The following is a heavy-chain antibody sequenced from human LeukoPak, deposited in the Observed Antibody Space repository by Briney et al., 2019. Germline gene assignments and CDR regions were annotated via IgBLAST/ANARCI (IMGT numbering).Heavy chain of an antibody. D-gene: IGHD1-26*01. CDR3: ARAGSGGYSGSYYYFDY. Sequence: PSETLSLTCTVSRGSISSYYWSWIRQPAGKGLEWIGRIYTSGSTNYNPSLKSRVTMSVDTSKNQFSLKLSSVTAADTAVYYCARAGSGGYSGSYYYFDYWGQGTLVTVSS. CDR2: IYTSGST. V-gene: IGHV4-4*07. CDR1: RGSISSYY. J-gene: IGHJ4*02.